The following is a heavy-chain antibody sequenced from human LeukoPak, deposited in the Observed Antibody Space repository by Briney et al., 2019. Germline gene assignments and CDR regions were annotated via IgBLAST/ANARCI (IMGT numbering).Heavy chain of an antibody. Sequence: PGGSLRLSCAASGFTFSSYEMNWVRQAPGKGLEGVSYISSSGSTIYYADSVKGRFTISRDNAKNSLYLQMNSLRAEDTAVYYCARRIAAAATDDYYGMDVWGQGTTVTVSS. CDR3: ARRIAAAATDDYYGMDV. CDR2: ISSSGSTI. CDR1: GFTFSSYE. D-gene: IGHD6-13*01. V-gene: IGHV3-48*03. J-gene: IGHJ6*02.